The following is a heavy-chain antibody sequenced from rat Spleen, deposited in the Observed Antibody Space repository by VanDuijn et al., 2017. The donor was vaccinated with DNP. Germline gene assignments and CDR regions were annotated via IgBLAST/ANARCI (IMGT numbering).Heavy chain of an antibody. V-gene: IGHV2-32*01. D-gene: IGHD1-2*01. J-gene: IGHJ4*01. CDR2: MWSDGDT. CDR3: ARVAAMGAMDA. Sequence: QVQLRESGPGLVQPSQTLSLTCTASGFSLNIYNVHWVRQPPGKGLEWMGVMWSDGDTLSNSVLKSRLSISRDTSKSQVLLKMNSLQTEDTAMYFCARVAAMGAMDAWGQGTSVTVSS. CDR1: GFSLNIYN.